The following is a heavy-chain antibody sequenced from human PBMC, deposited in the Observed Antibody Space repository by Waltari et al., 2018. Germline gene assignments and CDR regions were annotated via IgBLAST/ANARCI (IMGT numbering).Heavy chain of an antibody. D-gene: IGHD6-6*01. CDR2: IYSGGST. Sequence: EVQLVESGGGLIQPGGSLRLSCAASGFTVSSNYMSWVRQAAGKGLVWVSVIYSGGSTDYADSVKGRFTISRDNAKNTLYLQMNSLRAEDTAVYYCARDSSSSQYYYGMDVWGQGTTVTVSS. V-gene: IGHV3-53*01. J-gene: IGHJ6*02. CDR1: GFTVSSNY. CDR3: ARDSSSSQYYYGMDV.